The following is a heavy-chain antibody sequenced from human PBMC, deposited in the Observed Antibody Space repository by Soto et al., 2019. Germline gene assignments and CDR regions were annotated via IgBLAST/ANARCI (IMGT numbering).Heavy chain of an antibody. V-gene: IGHV4-31*03. CDR3: ARGVRLVRGATYYYYYYMDV. Sequence: QVQLQESGPGLVKPSQTLSLTCTVSGGSISSGGYYWSWIRQHPGKGLEWIGYIYYSGSTYYNPSLKSRVTISVDTSKNQFSLKLISVTAADTAVYYCARGVRLVRGATYYYYYYMDVWGKGTTVTVSS. J-gene: IGHJ6*03. D-gene: IGHD3-10*01. CDR1: GGSISSGGYY. CDR2: IYYSGST.